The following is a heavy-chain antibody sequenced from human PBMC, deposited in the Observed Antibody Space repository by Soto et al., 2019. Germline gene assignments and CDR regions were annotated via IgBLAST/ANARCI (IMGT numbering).Heavy chain of an antibody. J-gene: IGHJ4*02. CDR3: AKPATFPSQSSGWANRFDA. V-gene: IGHV3-23*01. CDR2: ITSAGST. Sequence: EVQLLESGGDLAQPGGSLRLICAASGFTFSNYAMTWVRQSPGKGLEWVSTITSAGSTFYGDTVKGRFTISRDNSKSTLYLPLNSLGAEDTAVYYCAKPATFPSQSSGWANRFDAWGQGTLVTVSS. D-gene: IGHD6-19*01. CDR1: GFTFSNYA.